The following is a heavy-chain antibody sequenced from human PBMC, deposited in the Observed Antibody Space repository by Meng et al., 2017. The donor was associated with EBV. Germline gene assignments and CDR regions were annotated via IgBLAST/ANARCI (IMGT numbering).Heavy chain of an antibody. J-gene: IGHJ4*02. V-gene: IGHV1-69*01. CDR2: FLPRLGAP. CDR1: GGPFRSYA. Sequence: QVHFVQSAAEVKKPGSSVTVCCKTSGGPFRSYAISWVRQAPGQGLEWLGGFLPRLGAPNYAQKFHGRVKITADESTSTHYMDLSSLRSEDTAIYYCASESGRGYTPDYWGQGTLVTVSS. D-gene: IGHD3-10*01. CDR3: ASESGRGYTPDY.